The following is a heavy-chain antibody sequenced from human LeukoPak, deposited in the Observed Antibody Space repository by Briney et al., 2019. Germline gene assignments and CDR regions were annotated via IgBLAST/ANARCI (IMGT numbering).Heavy chain of an antibody. D-gene: IGHD4-17*01. V-gene: IGHV5-51*01. CDR2: IYPGDSDT. CDR3: ARRSDPGYGDYGY. J-gene: IGHJ4*02. Sequence: GESLKISCKGSGYTFTNYWIGWVRQMPGKGLEWMGIIYPGDSDTRYSPSFQGQATISIDKSISTAYLQWSSLKASDTAMYYCARRSDPGYGDYGYWGQGTLVTVSS. CDR1: GYTFTNYW.